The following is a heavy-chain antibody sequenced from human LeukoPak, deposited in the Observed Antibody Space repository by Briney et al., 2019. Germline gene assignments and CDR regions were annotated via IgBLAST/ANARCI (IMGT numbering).Heavy chain of an antibody. D-gene: IGHD6-6*01. CDR1: GFTFDDYA. V-gene: IGHV3-9*01. Sequence: GGSLRLSCAASGFTFDDYAMHWVRQAPGEGLEWVSGISWNSGSIGYADSVKGRFTISRDNAKNSLYLQMNSLRAEDTALYYCAKNMDKYSSSSDYYYYYGMDVWGQGTTVTVSS. J-gene: IGHJ6*02. CDR3: AKNMDKYSSSSDYYYYYGMDV. CDR2: ISWNSGSI.